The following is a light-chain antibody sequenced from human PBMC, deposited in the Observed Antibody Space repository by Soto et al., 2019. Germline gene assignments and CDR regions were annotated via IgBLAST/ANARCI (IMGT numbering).Light chain of an antibody. CDR3: LQDSSYPYT. V-gene: IGKV1-6*01. CDR1: QDIGHD. Sequence: AIQMTQSPSSLSASVGDRVTITCRASQDIGHDVGWYLQKPGKAPELLIFAASLLQSGVPSRFSGSGSGTDFTLTISSLQPEDSATYYCLQDSSYPYTFGQGTKLEI. J-gene: IGKJ2*01. CDR2: AAS.